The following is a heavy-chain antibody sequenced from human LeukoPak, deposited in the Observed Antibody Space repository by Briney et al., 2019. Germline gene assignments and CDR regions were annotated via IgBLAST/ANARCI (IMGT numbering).Heavy chain of an antibody. J-gene: IGHJ4*02. D-gene: IGHD3-3*01. CDR3: ARGGVITAIFDY. CDR1: GGSISSGDYY. CDR2: IYYSGST. Sequence: SETLSLTCTVSGGSISSGDYYWSWIRQPPGKGLEWIGYIYYSGSTYYNPSLKSRVTISVDTSKNQFSLKLSSVTAADTAVYYCARGGVITAIFDYWGQGTLVIVSS. V-gene: IGHV4-30-4*01.